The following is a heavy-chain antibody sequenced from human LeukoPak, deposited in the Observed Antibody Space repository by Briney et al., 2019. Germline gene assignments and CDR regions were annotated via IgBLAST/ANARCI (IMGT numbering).Heavy chain of an antibody. Sequence: SVKVSCKASGGTFSSYAISWVRQAPGQGLEWMGGIIPIFGTANYAQKFQGRVTITADESTSTAYMELSSLRAEDTAVYYCAKELFQWANADYWGQGTLVTVSS. D-gene: IGHD1-26*01. CDR1: GGTFSSYA. V-gene: IGHV1-69*13. CDR3: AKELFQWANADY. J-gene: IGHJ4*02. CDR2: IIPIFGTA.